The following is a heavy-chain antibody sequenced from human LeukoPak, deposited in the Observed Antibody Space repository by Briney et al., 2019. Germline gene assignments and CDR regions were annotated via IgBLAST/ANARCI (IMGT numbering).Heavy chain of an antibody. V-gene: IGHV4-4*02. J-gene: IGHJ4*02. CDR3: AREREGPYGYLDY. D-gene: IGHD4-17*01. CDR1: GGSISSNNW. CDR2: IYHSGSA. Sequence: PSGTLSLTCGVSGGSISSNNWWSWVRQPPGQGREWIGEIYHSGSANYNPSLKSRVTISVDTSKNQFSLKLSSVTAADTAVYYCAREREGPYGYLDYWGQGTLVTVSS.